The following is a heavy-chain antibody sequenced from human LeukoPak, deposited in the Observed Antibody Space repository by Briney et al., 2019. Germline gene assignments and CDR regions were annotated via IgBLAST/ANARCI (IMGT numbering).Heavy chain of an antibody. CDR3: ARRLYSSSTISATYYFDY. V-gene: IGHV5-51*01. CDR1: GYSFTSYW. Sequence: GESLKISCKGSGYSFTSYWIGWVRQMLGKGLEWMGIIYPGDSDTRYSPSFQGQITISADKSISTAYLQWSSLKASDTAMYYCARRLYSSSTISATYYFDYWGQGTLVTVSS. D-gene: IGHD6-6*01. CDR2: IYPGDSDT. J-gene: IGHJ4*02.